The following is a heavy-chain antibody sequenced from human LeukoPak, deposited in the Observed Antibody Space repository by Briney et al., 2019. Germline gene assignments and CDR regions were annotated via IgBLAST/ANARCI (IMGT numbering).Heavy chain of an antibody. CDR2: ISGSGGST. Sequence: GGSLRLSCAASGFTFSSYAMSWVRQAPGKGLEWVSAISGSGGSTYYADSVKGRFTISRDNSKNTLCLQMNSLRAEDTAVYYCAKGKRYYGSGSPEVYFDYWGQGTLVTVSS. J-gene: IGHJ4*02. D-gene: IGHD3-10*01. CDR3: AKGKRYYGSGSPEVYFDY. V-gene: IGHV3-23*01. CDR1: GFTFSSYA.